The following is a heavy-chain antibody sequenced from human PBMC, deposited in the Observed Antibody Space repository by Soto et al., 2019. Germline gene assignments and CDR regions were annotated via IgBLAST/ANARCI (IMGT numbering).Heavy chain of an antibody. CDR1: GFTFSSYS. D-gene: IGHD3-3*01. CDR3: ARYVSTRDLWSGYRYYYYYYMDV. Sequence: GGSLRLSCAASGFTFSSYSMNWVRQAPGKGLEWVSYISSSSSTIYYADSVKGRFTISRDNAKNSLYLQMNSLRAEDTAVYYCARYVSTRDLWSGYRYYYYYYMDVWGKGTTVTVSS. CDR2: ISSSSSTI. J-gene: IGHJ6*03. V-gene: IGHV3-48*01.